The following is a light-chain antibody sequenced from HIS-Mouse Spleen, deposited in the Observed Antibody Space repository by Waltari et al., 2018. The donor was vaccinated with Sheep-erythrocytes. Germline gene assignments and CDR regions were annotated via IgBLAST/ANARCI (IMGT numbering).Light chain of an antibody. CDR2: EGS. Sequence: QSALTQPASVSGSPGQSITISCTGTSSDVGSYNLVSWYQQHPGKAPKLMIYEGSKRPSGVAHRFSGSKSCNTASLTTSGLQAEDEADYYCCSYAGSSTPWVFGGGTKLTVL. CDR1: SSDVGSYNL. J-gene: IGLJ3*02. V-gene: IGLV2-23*01. CDR3: CSYAGSSTPWV.